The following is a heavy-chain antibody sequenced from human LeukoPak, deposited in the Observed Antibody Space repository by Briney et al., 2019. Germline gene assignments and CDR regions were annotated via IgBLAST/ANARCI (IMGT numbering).Heavy chain of an antibody. V-gene: IGHV3-7*03. CDR3: ARDSAAHGGY. CDR2: IKQDGSDK. Sequence: GSLRLSCAASGFTFSSYGMHWVRQAPGKGLEWVANIKQDGSDKYYVDSVKGRFIISRDNAKNSLYLQMNSLRDEDTAVYYCARDSAAHGGYWGQGTPVIVSS. CDR1: GFTFSSYG. J-gene: IGHJ4*02. D-gene: IGHD6-25*01.